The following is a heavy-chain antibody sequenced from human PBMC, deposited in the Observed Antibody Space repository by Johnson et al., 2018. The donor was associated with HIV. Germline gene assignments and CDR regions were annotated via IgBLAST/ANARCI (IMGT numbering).Heavy chain of an antibody. D-gene: IGHD3-22*01. CDR1: GFSFRSYG. V-gene: IGHV3-30*02. Sequence: QVQVLESGGGVVQPGGSLRLSCAATGFSFRSYGMHWVRQGPGKGLEWMAFIRYDGSNKYYADSVKGRFTISRDNSKNTLYLQMNSLRAEDTAVYYCARGRGFHYYDSRDYSDDAFDIWGQGTMVTVSS. CDR3: ARGRGFHYYDSRDYSDDAFDI. CDR2: IRYDGSNK. J-gene: IGHJ3*02.